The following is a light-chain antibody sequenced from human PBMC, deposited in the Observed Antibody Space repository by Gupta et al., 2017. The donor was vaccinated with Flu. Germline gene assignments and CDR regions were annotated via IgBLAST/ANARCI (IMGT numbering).Light chain of an antibody. CDR1: RGISSY. V-gene: IGKV1-9*01. J-gene: IGKJ5*01. Sequence: EIRLTTSPSFLSASVGDRVTITCRASRGISSYLAWYQQKPGKAPKLLIYAASTLQSGVPSRFSGRGSGTDFTLTISSLQPEDVATYYCQPLNSNPLTFGEGTTLEIK. CDR3: QPLNSNPLT. CDR2: AAS.